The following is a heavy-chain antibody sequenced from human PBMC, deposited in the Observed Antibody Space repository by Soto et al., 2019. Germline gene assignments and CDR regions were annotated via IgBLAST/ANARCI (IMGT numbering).Heavy chain of an antibody. Sequence: SETLSLTCTVSGGSISSGGYYWSWIRQHPGKGLEWIGYIYYSGSTYYNPSLKSRVTISVDTSKNQFSLKLSSVTAADTAVYYCARGEATVVPSSYYYYGMDVWGQGTTVTVSS. D-gene: IGHD4-17*01. CDR1: GGSISSGGYY. CDR2: IYYSGST. V-gene: IGHV4-31*03. J-gene: IGHJ6*02. CDR3: ARGEATVVPSSYYYYGMDV.